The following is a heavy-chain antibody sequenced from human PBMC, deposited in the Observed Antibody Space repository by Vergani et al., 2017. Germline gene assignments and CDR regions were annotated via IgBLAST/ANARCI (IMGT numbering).Heavy chain of an antibody. CDR3: ASGKYYSDSTSHFRGRYFDV. D-gene: IGHD3-16*01. Sequence: QMQLQESGPGLVKASETLSLTCTVSGDSIISRSYYWGWIRQPPGKGLEWIGSFYNRGNGDSSSSPKSRVTISADTSRNQFSLRLRSVTAADTAVYYCASGKYYSDSTSHFRGRYFDVWGRGTLVTVPS. CDR1: GDSIISRSYY. J-gene: IGHJ2*01. V-gene: IGHV4-39*01. CDR2: FYNRGNG.